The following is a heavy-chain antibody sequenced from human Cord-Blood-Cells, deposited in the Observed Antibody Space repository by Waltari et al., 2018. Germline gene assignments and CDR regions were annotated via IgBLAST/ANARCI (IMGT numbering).Heavy chain of an antibody. D-gene: IGHD6-19*01. CDR2: INHSGST. CDR3: ARESQWLVRDDAFDI. Sequence: QVQLQQWGAGLLKPSETLSLTCAGYVGSFSGYYWRWIRQPPGKGLEWIGEINHSGSTNYNPSLKSRVTISVDTSKNQFSLKLSSVTAADTAVYYCARESQWLVRDDAFDIWGQGTMVTVSS. V-gene: IGHV4-34*01. J-gene: IGHJ3*02. CDR1: VGSFSGYY.